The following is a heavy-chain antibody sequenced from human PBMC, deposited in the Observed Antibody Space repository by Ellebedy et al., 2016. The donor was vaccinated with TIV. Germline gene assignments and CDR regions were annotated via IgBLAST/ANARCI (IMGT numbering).Heavy chain of an antibody. CDR2: IIGGGSRA. CDR3: ASRTPQNGPYYYAMDV. D-gene: IGHD2-8*01. V-gene: IGHV3-23*01. J-gene: IGHJ6*02. Sequence: GESLKISCEASGLDFKNYAMNWVRQAPGKGLEWVSSIIGGGSRAHYADSVTGRFTISRDNSKNTVSLEMNSLGVEDAAVYYCASRTPQNGPYYYAMDVWGQGTTVTVAS. CDR1: GLDFKNYA.